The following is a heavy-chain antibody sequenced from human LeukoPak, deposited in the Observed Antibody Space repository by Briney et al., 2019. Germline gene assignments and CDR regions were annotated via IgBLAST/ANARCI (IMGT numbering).Heavy chain of an antibody. Sequence: GESLKISCKGSGYSFTSYWIGWVRQMPGKGLEWMGIIYPGDSDTRYSPSFQGQVTISADKSISTAYLQWSSLKASDTAMYYCARLRGIAVAGLGRNWFDPWGQGTLVTVSS. J-gene: IGHJ5*02. V-gene: IGHV5-51*01. CDR1: GYSFTSYW. D-gene: IGHD6-19*01. CDR3: ARLRGIAVAGLGRNWFDP. CDR2: IYPGDSDT.